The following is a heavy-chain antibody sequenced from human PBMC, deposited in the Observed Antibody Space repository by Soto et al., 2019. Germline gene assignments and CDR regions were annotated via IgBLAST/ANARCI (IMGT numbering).Heavy chain of an antibody. V-gene: IGHV4-31*03. Sequence: TLSLTCTVSGGSISSGGYYWSWIRQHPGKGLEWIGYIYYSGSTYYNPSLKSRVTISVDTSKNQFSLKLSSVTAADTAVYYCARHHGSPGSYFGMDVWGQGTTVTVSS. CDR2: IYYSGST. D-gene: IGHD6-13*01. J-gene: IGHJ6*02. CDR3: ARHHGSPGSYFGMDV. CDR1: GGSISSGGYY.